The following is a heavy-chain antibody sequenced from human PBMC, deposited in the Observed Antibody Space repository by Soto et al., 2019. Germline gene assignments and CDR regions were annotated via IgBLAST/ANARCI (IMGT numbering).Heavy chain of an antibody. Sequence: PGGSLRLSCAASGVTFSDSAIHWVRQASGERLEWVGRIRSKPNTDATAYAASVKGRFTISRDDSKNTAYLQMNSLKTEDTAVYYCTRHVDCSGGSCYSGYYYYMDVWGKGTTVTVSS. V-gene: IGHV3-73*01. CDR3: TRHVDCSGGSCYSGYYYYMDV. CDR2: IRSKPNTDAT. CDR1: GVTFSDSA. J-gene: IGHJ6*03. D-gene: IGHD2-15*01.